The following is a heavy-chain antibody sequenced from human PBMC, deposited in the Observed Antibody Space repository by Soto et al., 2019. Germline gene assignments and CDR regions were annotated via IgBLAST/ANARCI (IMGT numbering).Heavy chain of an antibody. CDR3: TGLWDY. CDR2: IKQDGSEI. CDR1: GVILSTYW. V-gene: IGHV3-7*01. J-gene: IGHJ4*02. D-gene: IGHD3-16*01. Sequence: EVQLVESGGGLVQPGGSLRLSCAASGVILSTYWMSWVRQAPGKGLEWVANIKQDGSEIYYLDSVKGRFTVSRDNAKNSLYLQRNSLRAEDTAVYYCTGLWDYWCQGTLVTVSS.